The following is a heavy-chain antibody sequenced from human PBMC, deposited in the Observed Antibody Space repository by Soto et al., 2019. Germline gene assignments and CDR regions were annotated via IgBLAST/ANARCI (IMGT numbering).Heavy chain of an antibody. CDR3: AKDVVVGATIELGDYYYIYGMDV. CDR2: ISYDGSNK. D-gene: IGHD1-26*01. V-gene: IGHV3-30*18. Sequence: QVQLVEAGGGVVQPGRSLRLSCAASGFTFSSYGMHWVRQAPGKGLEWVAVISYDGSNKYYADSVKGRFTSSRDNSKKTLYLHMNSVRAEDTVVYYCAKDVVVGATIELGDYYYIYGMDVWGQGTTVTVSS. CDR1: GFTFSSYG. J-gene: IGHJ6*02.